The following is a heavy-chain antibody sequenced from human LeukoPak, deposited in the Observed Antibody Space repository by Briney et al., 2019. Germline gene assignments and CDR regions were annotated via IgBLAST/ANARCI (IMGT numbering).Heavy chain of an antibody. CDR1: GGSFSGYY. J-gene: IGHJ5*02. V-gene: IGHV4-34*01. CDR2: INHSGST. CDR3: ASFTPRYYDFWSGYYALGWFDP. Sequence: KASETLSLTCAVYGGSFSGYYWSWIRQPPGKGLEWIGEINHSGSTNYNPSLKSRVTISVDTSKNQFSLKLSSATAADTAVYYCASFTPRYYDFWSGYYALGWFDPWGQGTLVTVSS. D-gene: IGHD3-3*01.